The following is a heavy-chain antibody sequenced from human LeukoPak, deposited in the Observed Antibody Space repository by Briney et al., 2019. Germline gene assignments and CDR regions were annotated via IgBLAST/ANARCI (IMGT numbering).Heavy chain of an antibody. D-gene: IGHD3-10*01. CDR2: ISNSAVG. J-gene: IGHJ4*02. V-gene: IGHV3-23*01. CDR3: AKDRDYYGSGSLEDYYDY. Sequence: GGSLRLSCAASGFTFSNYAMSWVRQAPGKGLEWVSAISNSAVGYYADSVKGRFTISRDNSQNTLDLQMNNLRGEDTAVYYCAKDRDYYGSGSLEDYYDYWGQGTLVAVSS. CDR1: GFTFSNYA.